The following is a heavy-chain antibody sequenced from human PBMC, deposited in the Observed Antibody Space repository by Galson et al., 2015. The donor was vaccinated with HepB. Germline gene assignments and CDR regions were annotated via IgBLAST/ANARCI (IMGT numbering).Heavy chain of an antibody. V-gene: IGHV3-30*18. J-gene: IGHJ4*02. CDR1: GFTFSSYG. D-gene: IGHD4-17*01. CDR3: AKFDRDYGHDY. Sequence: SLRLSCAASGFTFSSYGMHWVRQAPGKGLEWVAVISYDGSNKYYADSVKGRFTISRDNSKDTLYLQMNSLRAEDTAVYYCAKFDRDYGHDYWGQGTLVTVSS. CDR2: ISYDGSNK.